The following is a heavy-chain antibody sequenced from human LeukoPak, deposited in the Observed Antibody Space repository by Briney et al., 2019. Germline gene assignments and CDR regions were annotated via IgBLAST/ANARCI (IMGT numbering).Heavy chain of an antibody. CDR2: IYSGGST. J-gene: IGHJ3*02. CDR3: AKDIGVGATSDAFDI. CDR1: GFTFSNAW. Sequence: GGSLRLSCAASGFTFSNAWMSWVRQAPGKGLEWVSVIYSGGSTYYADSVKGRFTISRDNSKNTLYLQMNSLRAEDTALYYCAKDIGVGATSDAFDIWGQGTMVTVSS. D-gene: IGHD1-26*01. V-gene: IGHV3-53*05.